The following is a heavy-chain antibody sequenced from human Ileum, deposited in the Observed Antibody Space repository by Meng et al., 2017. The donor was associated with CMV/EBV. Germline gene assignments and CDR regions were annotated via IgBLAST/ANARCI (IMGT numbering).Heavy chain of an antibody. CDR2: MYYSGIT. Sequence: QLLLQEPGPGLVKPSETLYLTCTVSGGSISSTSYYWGWIRQPPGKGLEWIGSMYYSGITDYNPSLKSRVTISVDTSKNQFSLKLSSVTAADTAMYYCARTPRKYYYGSGSYPRGQGTLVTVSS. J-gene: IGHJ5*02. CDR3: ARTPRKYYYGSGSYP. V-gene: IGHV4-39*07. CDR1: GGSISSTSYY. D-gene: IGHD3-10*01.